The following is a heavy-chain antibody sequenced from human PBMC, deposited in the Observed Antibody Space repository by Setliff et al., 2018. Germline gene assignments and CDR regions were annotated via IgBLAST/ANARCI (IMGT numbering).Heavy chain of an antibody. CDR2: ISSSGSTI. Sequence: GGSLRLSCGASGFTFSDYYMSWIRQAPGKGLEWVSYISSSGSTIFYADSVKGRFTISRDNDKNSLFLQMSSLRAEDTAVYYCASSSGWIPWIQHWGPGTLVTVSS. CDR3: ASSSGWIPWIQH. J-gene: IGHJ1*01. V-gene: IGHV3-11*04. D-gene: IGHD3-10*01. CDR1: GFTFSDYY.